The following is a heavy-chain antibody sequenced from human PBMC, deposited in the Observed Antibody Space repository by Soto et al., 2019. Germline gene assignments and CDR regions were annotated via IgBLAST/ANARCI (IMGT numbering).Heavy chain of an antibody. CDR2: VSAYNGNT. CDR1: GYTFSNEA. D-gene: IGHD1-7*01. V-gene: IGHV1-18*01. J-gene: IGHJ4*02. CDR3: ARASRYSWNYMMY. Sequence: QVQLVQSGAEGKKPGTSLKVSCKASGYTFSNEAITWVRQAPGQGLEWMGWVSAYNGNTNYAQKFKGRVTMTTDTSTSTAYMEVRSLRYDDTAVYFCARASRYSWNYMMYGGQGTPVTVSS.